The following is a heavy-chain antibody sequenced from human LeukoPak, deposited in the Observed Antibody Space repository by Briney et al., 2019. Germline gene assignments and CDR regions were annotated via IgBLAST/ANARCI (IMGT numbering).Heavy chain of an antibody. V-gene: IGHV3-30*18. CDR3: AKDGRMYSSGWYSYFDQ. Sequence: GGSLRLSCAVSGFTFRTYGMHWVRQAPGKGLEWVAVISYDESNKYYADSVRGRFTISRDNSKNTVYLQVNSPRAEDTAVYYCAKDGRMYSSGWYSYFDQWGQGTLVTVSS. CDR2: ISYDESNK. CDR1: GFTFRTYG. D-gene: IGHD6-19*01. J-gene: IGHJ4*02.